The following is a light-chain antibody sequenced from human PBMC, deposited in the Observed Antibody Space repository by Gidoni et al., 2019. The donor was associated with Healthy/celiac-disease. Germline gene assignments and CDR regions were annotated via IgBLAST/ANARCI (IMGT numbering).Light chain of an antibody. Sequence: IVFTHSPVTLSLSPGERATLSCRASQSVSSSYLAWYQQKPGQAPRLLIYGASSRATGIPDRFSGSGSGTDFTLTISRLEPEDFAVYYCQQYGSSPPCSFGQGTKLEIK. CDR3: QQYGSSPPCS. V-gene: IGKV3-20*01. CDR1: QSVSSSY. J-gene: IGKJ2*04. CDR2: GAS.